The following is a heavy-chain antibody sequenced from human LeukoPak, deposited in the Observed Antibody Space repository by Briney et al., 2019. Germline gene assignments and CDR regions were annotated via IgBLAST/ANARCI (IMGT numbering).Heavy chain of an antibody. V-gene: IGHV1-69*13. Sequence: ASVKVSCKASGYTFTGYYMHWVRQAPGQGLEWMGGIIPIFGTANYAQKFQGRVTITADESTSTAYMELSSLRSEDTAVYYCARETIVEDYYGSGSYYNPFPFDYWGQGTLVTVSS. CDR3: ARETIVEDYYGSGSYYNPFPFDY. J-gene: IGHJ4*02. CDR2: IIPIFGTA. D-gene: IGHD3-10*01. CDR1: GYTFTGYY.